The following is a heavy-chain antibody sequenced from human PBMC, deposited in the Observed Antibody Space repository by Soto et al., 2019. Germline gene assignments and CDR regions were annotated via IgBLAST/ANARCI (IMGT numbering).Heavy chain of an antibody. D-gene: IGHD3-10*01. V-gene: IGHV3-13*01. J-gene: IGHJ6*02. CDR1: GYTFRSYD. CDR2: IGSAVDS. CDR3: ARGSKGTYGMVG. Sequence: GGSLRLSCAASGYTFRSYDMHWVRQVTGKGLEWVSVIGSAVDSNYAPSVKGRFTISRENAKNSLYLQMNSLRAGDTAVYYCARGSKGTYGMVGWGQGTTLNVSS.